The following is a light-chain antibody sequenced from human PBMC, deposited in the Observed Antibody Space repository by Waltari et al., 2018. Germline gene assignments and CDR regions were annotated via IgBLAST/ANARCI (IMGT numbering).Light chain of an antibody. CDR3: QSYDSSLSGSRV. CDR2: GNS. V-gene: IGLV1-40*01. J-gene: IGLJ2*01. Sequence: QSVLTQPPSVSGAPGQRVTISCTGISSNIGAGYDVHWYQQPPGTAPKLLMYGNSNRPSGVPDRFSGSKSGTSASLAITGLQAEDEADYYCQSYDSSLSGSRVFGGGTKLTVL. CDR1: SSNIGAGYD.